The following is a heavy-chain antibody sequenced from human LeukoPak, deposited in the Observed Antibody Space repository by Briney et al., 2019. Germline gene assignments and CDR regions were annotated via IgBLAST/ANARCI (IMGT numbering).Heavy chain of an antibody. J-gene: IGHJ4*02. D-gene: IGHD4-17*01. CDR3: ATSYGDGSLY. CDR1: GFTFSSYA. Sequence: GSLRLSCAASGFTFSSYAMHWVRQAPSKGLEWVAVISYDGSNKYYADSVKGRFTISRDNSKNTLYLQMNSLGAEDTAVYYCATSYGDGSLYWGQGTLVTVSS. CDR2: ISYDGSNK. V-gene: IGHV3-30-3*01.